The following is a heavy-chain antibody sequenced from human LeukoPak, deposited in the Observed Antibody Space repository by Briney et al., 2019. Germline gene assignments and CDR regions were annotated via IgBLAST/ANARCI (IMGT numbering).Heavy chain of an antibody. CDR2: IYYSGAT. Sequence: SETLTLSCAVSGTPIDVGYWSWFRQPPGKGLQWIGEIYYSGATKYNPALTSRVTISIQVMKSTLSLTMTSVTAADTAVYFCAKESGGWPVSWGQGTLVTISS. D-gene: IGHD6-19*01. CDR1: GTPIDVGY. J-gene: IGHJ5*02. V-gene: IGHV4-59*08. CDR3: AKESGGWPVS.